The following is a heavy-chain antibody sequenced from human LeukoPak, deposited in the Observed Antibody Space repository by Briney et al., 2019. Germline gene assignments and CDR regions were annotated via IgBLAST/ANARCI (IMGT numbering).Heavy chain of an antibody. J-gene: IGHJ4*02. CDR2: IHTSGST. D-gene: IGHD3-22*01. CDR1: GVSISSYY. Sequence: KPSETLSLTCTVSGVSISSYYWSWIRQPAGKGLEWIGRIHTSGSTNYKSSLKSRVTMSADTSKNQFSLKLSSVTAADTAVYYCAREAYYYDSSGYYRFDYWGQGTLVTVSS. V-gene: IGHV4-4*07. CDR3: AREAYYYDSSGYYRFDY.